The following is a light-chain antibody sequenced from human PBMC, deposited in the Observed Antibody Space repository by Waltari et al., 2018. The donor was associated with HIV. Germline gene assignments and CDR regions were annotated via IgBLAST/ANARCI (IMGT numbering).Light chain of an antibody. V-gene: IGLV1-51*01. CDR2: DND. Sequence: QAVLTHPPSVSAPPGQKVAISCSVSSPNLGTDYASWYPHVHGSAPKLHIYDNDKRPSGTPDRFSGSKSGTSATLDITGLQTGDGADYYCGTWDRSLGGGVFGGGTKLTVL. CDR1: SPNLGTDY. J-gene: IGLJ3*02. CDR3: GTWDRSLGGGV.